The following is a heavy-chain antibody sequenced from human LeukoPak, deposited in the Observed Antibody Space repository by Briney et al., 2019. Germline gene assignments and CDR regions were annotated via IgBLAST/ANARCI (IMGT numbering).Heavy chain of an antibody. J-gene: IGHJ4*02. Sequence: GRSLRLSCAASGFTFSSYAMHWVRQAPGKGLEWVAVISYDGSNKYYADSVKGRFTISRDNSKNTLYLQMNSLRAEDTAVYYCARGIVGDSPFDYWGQGTLVTVSS. D-gene: IGHD1-26*01. CDR2: ISYDGSNK. V-gene: IGHV3-30*14. CDR3: ARGIVGDSPFDY. CDR1: GFTFSSYA.